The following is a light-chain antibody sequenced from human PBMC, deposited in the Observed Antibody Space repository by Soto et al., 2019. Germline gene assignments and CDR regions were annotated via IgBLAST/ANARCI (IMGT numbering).Light chain of an antibody. Sequence: DIQMIQSPSSLSASVGDRVTITCRASQCITNYLNWYQQKPGKAPKLLIYGASTLQSGVPSRFSGSASGTDFTLTISSLLPEDFATYYCQQSYSIPLTFGQGTKVELK. CDR1: QCITNY. CDR2: GAS. CDR3: QQSYSIPLT. V-gene: IGKV1-39*01. J-gene: IGKJ1*01.